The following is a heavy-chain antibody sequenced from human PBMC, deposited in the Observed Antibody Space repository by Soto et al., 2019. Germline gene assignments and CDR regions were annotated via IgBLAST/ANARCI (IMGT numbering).Heavy chain of an antibody. J-gene: IGHJ6*02. D-gene: IGHD3-3*01. Sequence: QVQLQESGPGLVKPSETLSLTCTVSGGSISSYYWSWIRQPAGKGLEWIGRIYISGSTNYNPSLKSRVTMSVDTSKNQFSLKLSSVTAADTAVYYCAREGLGYDFWSGYSWGDYYYGMDVWGQGTTVTVSS. V-gene: IGHV4-4*07. CDR2: IYISGST. CDR3: AREGLGYDFWSGYSWGDYYYGMDV. CDR1: GGSISSYY.